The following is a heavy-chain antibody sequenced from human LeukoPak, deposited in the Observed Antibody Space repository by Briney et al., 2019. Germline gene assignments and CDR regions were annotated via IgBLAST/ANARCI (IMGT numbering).Heavy chain of an antibody. V-gene: IGHV4-59*01. CDR3: ARDLGPKYSSSWYDY. CDR1: GGSISSYY. D-gene: IGHD6-13*01. Sequence: PSETLSLTCTVSGGSISSYYWSWTRQPPGKGLEWIGYIYYSGSTNYNPSLKSRVTISVDTSKNQFSLKLSSVTAADTAVYYCARDLGPKYSSSWYDYWGQGTLVTVSS. J-gene: IGHJ4*02. CDR2: IYYSGST.